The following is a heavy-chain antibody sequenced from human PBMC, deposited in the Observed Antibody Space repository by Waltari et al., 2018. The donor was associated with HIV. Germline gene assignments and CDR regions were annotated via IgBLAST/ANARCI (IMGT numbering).Heavy chain of an antibody. D-gene: IGHD3-10*01. V-gene: IGHV1-18*01. Sequence: VQLVQSGAAMRKPGAPVKVSCRASGYTFSAYTISWVRQAPGQGLEWMGWISGYNGNTNYAQKFQGRVNMTTDTSTSTAHMELRSLRSDDTAVYYCARGVSIVRGVMIRGHMDVWGQGTTVTVSS. J-gene: IGHJ6*02. CDR3: ARGVSIVRGVMIRGHMDV. CDR1: GYTFSAYT. CDR2: ISGYNGNT.